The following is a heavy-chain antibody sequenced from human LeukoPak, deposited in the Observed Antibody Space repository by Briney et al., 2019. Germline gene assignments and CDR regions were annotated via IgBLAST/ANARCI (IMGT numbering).Heavy chain of an antibody. Sequence: PSETLSLTCTVSGGSNSSYYWSWIRQPPGKGLEWIGYIYTSGSTNYNPSLKSRVTISVDTSKNQFSLKLSSVTAADTAVYYCARHESIAAAPDYWGQGTLVTVSS. CDR1: GGSNSSYY. V-gene: IGHV4-4*09. CDR3: ARHESIAAAPDY. CDR2: IYTSGST. D-gene: IGHD6-13*01. J-gene: IGHJ4*02.